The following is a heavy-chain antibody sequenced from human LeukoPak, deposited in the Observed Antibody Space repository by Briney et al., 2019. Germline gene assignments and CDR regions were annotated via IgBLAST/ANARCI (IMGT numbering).Heavy chain of an antibody. CDR2: ISGSGGST. CDR3: ARGWEQQLVFSAFDI. J-gene: IGHJ3*02. V-gene: IGHV3-23*01. D-gene: IGHD6-13*01. CDR1: GFTFSSYA. Sequence: PGGSLRLSCAASGFTFSSYAMSWVRQAPGKGLEWVSAISGSGGSTYYADSVKGRFTISRDNSKNTLYLQMNSLRAEDTAVYYCARGWEQQLVFSAFDIWGQGTMVTVSS.